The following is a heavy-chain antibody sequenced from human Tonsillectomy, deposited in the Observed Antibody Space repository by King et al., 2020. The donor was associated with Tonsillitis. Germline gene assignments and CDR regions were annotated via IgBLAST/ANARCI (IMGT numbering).Heavy chain of an antibody. CDR2: IRSKAYGGTT. J-gene: IGHJ4*02. V-gene: IGHV3-49*03. D-gene: IGHD6-19*01. CDR3: TRAPPRIAVAGSFDY. Sequence: VQLVESGGGLVQPGRSLRLSCTASGFTFGDYAMSWFRQAPGKGLEWVGFIRSKAYGGTTEYAASVKGRFTISRDDSKSIAYLQMNSLKTEDTAVYYCTRAPPRIAVAGSFDYWGRGTLVTVSS. CDR1: GFTFGDYA.